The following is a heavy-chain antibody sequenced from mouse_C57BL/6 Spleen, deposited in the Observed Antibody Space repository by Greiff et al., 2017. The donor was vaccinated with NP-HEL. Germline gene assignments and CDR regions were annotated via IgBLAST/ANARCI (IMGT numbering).Heavy chain of an antibody. CDR1: GYTFTSYW. CDR2: IDPSDSYT. J-gene: IGHJ3*01. V-gene: IGHV1-69*01. D-gene: IGHD1-1*01. Sequence: QVQLQQPGAELVMPGASVKLSCKASGYTFTSYWMHWVKQRPGQGLEWIGEIDPSDSYTNYNQKFKGKSTLTVDKSSSPAYMQLSSLTSEDSAVYYCARSPFDGSSPWFAYWGQGTLVTVSA. CDR3: ARSPFDGSSPWFAY.